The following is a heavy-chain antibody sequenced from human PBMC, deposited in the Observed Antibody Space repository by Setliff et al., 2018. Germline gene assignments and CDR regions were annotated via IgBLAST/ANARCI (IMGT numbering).Heavy chain of an antibody. J-gene: IGHJ6*03. CDR1: GGSINSGGFY. D-gene: IGHD7-27*01. CDR3: ARAWGRRDYSYMDV. Sequence: SETLSLTCTVSGGSINSGGFYWSWLRQPAGKRLEWIGHFYSSGATDYNLSLKSRVTISLDTSKNQFSLHLKSVTAADAAVYYCARAWGRRDYSYMDVWGRGTTVTVSS. V-gene: IGHV4-61*10. CDR2: FYSSGAT.